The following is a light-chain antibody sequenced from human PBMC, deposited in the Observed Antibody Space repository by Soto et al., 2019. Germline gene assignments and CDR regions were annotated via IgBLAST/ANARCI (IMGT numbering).Light chain of an antibody. CDR3: QQTNSFPLT. Sequence: IQMTQAPSSVSASVGHRVTISCRAGQGISSWLAWYQQKPGKAPKVLIYATSRLPSGVPSRFSGSGSGTDFTLTISSLQPEDFATYFCQQTNSFPLTFGGGTKVDIK. J-gene: IGKJ4*01. V-gene: IGKV1D-12*01. CDR2: ATS. CDR1: QGISSW.